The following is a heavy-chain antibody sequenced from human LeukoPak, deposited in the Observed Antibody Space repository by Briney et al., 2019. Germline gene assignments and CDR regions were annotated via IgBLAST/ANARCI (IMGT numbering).Heavy chain of an antibody. D-gene: IGHD6-13*01. CDR1: GFTFSSYS. J-gene: IGHJ4*02. CDR3: AKGRIAAAGTLDY. CDR2: ISGSGGST. V-gene: IGHV3-23*01. Sequence: GGSLRLSCTASGFTFSSYSMNWVRQAPGKGLEWVSAISGSGGSTYYADSVKGRFTISRDNSKNTLYLQMNSLRAEDTAVYYCAKGRIAAAGTLDYWGQGTLVTVSS.